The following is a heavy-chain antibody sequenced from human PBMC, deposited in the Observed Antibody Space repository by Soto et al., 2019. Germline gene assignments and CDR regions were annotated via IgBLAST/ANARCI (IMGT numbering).Heavy chain of an antibody. CDR1: GYSISSGYY. J-gene: IGHJ4*02. D-gene: IGHD6-13*01. V-gene: IGHV4-38-2*02. CDR2: IYHSGSI. Sequence: SETLSLTCAVSGYSISSGYYWGWIRQPPGKGLEWIGSIYHSGSIYYNPSLKSRVTISVDTSKNQFSLKLSSVTAADTAVYYCARDVIGEAAAIDYWGQGTLVTVSS. CDR3: ARDVIGEAAAIDY.